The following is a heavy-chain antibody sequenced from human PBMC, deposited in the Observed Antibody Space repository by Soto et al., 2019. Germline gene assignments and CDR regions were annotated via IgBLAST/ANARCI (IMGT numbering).Heavy chain of an antibody. D-gene: IGHD6-19*01. Sequence: EVQLVESGGGLVQPGGSLRLSCAASGLIFSDYHMDWVRQAPGKGVEWVGRIRRKANSYTTEYAASVQCRFTISRDDSKKSLYLQMKSLKSEDTAVYYCAMLGGWSGGSSGMDGWGQGTTVTVSS. V-gene: IGHV3-72*01. J-gene: IGHJ6*02. CDR1: GLIFSDYH. CDR3: AMLGGWSGGSSGMDG. CDR2: IRRKANSYTT.